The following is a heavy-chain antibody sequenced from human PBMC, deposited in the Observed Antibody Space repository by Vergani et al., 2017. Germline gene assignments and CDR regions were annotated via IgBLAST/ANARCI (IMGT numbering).Heavy chain of an antibody. V-gene: IGHV3-74*01. J-gene: IGHJ6*02. D-gene: IGHD2-2*01. CDR3: ARDHCRSTSCYLYYYYYGMDV. Sequence: EVQLVESGGGLVQPGGSLRLSCAASGFTFSSYWLHWVPQAPGKGLVWVSGINWNGGSTGYADSVKGRVTISRDNAKNSLYLQMNSLRAEDTALYHCARDHCRSTSCYLYYYYYGMDVWSQGTTVTVSS. CDR2: INWNGGST. CDR1: GFTFSSYW.